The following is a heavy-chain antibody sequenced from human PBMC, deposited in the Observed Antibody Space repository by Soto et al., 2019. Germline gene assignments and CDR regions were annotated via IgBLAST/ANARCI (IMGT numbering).Heavy chain of an antibody. J-gene: IGHJ6*02. CDR2: ISSSSSTI. D-gene: IGHD3-10*01. CDR1: GFTFSSYS. V-gene: IGHV3-48*02. Sequence: GGSLRLSCAASGFTFSSYSMNWVRQAPGKGLEWVSYISSSSSTIYYADSVKGRFTISRDNAKNSLYLQMNSLRDEDTAVYYCARVGYGSGSYYNVYSFGGFGYYYYGMDVWGQGTTVTVSS. CDR3: ARVGYGSGSYYNVYSFGGFGYYYYGMDV.